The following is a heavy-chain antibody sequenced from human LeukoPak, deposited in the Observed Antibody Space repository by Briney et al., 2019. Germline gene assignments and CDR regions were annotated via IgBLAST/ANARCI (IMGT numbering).Heavy chain of an antibody. V-gene: IGHV4-59*01. CDR1: GGSISSYH. CDR3: ARDISPYYFDN. J-gene: IGHJ4*02. Sequence: PSETLSLTCTDSGGSISSYHLSWIRQPPGKGLEWIGYIYYSGSTNYNPSLKSRVTISIDTSKNQFSLKVSSVTAADTAVYYCARDISPYYFDNWGQGTLVTVSS. CDR2: IYYSGST.